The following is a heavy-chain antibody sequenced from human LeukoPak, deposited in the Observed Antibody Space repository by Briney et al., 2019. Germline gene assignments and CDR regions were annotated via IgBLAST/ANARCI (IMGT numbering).Heavy chain of an antibody. CDR1: GFTSSTYA. D-gene: IGHD2-2*01. CDR3: AKGFCTSTSCPLGY. CDR2: IGSSGGST. V-gene: IGHV3-23*01. Sequence: PGGSLRLSCAASGFTSSTYAMSWVCQAPGKGLEWVSTIGSSGGSTYYADSVKGRFTVSRANSKNTLYLQMNTLRAEDTAVYYCAKGFCTSTSCPLGYWGQGTLVTVSS. J-gene: IGHJ4*02.